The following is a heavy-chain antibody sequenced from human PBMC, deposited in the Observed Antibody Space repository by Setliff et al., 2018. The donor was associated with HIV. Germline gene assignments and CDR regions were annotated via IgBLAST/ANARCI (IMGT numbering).Heavy chain of an antibody. CDR2: IYYSGST. CDR3: ARGVRGVIIDWYYFDY. CDR1: GGSISSYY. V-gene: IGHV4-59*01. J-gene: IGHJ4*02. D-gene: IGHD3-10*01. Sequence: LSLTCTVSGGSISSYYWSWIRQPPGKGLEWSGYIYYSGSTNYNPSLKSLVTISVVTSRNQFSLKLSSVTAADTAVYYCARGVRGVIIDWYYFDYWGQGTLVTV.